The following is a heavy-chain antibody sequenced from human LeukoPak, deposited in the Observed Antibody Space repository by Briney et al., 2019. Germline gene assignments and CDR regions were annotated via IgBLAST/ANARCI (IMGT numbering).Heavy chain of an antibody. D-gene: IGHD1-7*01. J-gene: IGHJ3*01. Sequence: GRSLRLSCAASGFTFSSYGMHWVRQAPGKGLEWVAVISYDGSNKYYADSVKGRFTISRDNSKNTLYLQMDSLRVDDTAVYYCARATPPSNYGTFDVWGQGTMVTVS. CDR2: ISYDGSNK. V-gene: IGHV3-30*03. CDR1: GFTFSSYG. CDR3: ARATPPSNYGTFDV.